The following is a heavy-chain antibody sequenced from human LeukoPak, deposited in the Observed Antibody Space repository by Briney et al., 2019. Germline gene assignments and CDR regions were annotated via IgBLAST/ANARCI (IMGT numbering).Heavy chain of an antibody. V-gene: IGHV3-33*01. CDR2: IWSDGSNK. D-gene: IGHD3-10*01. Sequence: GGSLRLSCAASGFTFSSYGMHWVRQAPGKGLEWVAVIWSDGSNKNYADSVKGRFTISRDNSKNTLYLQMNSLRVEDTAMYYCATDIGSSPFDYWSQGTLVTVSS. J-gene: IGHJ4*02. CDR3: ATDIGSSPFDY. CDR1: GFTFSSYG.